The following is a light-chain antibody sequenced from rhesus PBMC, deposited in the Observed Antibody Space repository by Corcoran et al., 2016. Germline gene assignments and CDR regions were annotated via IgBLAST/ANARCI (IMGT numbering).Light chain of an antibody. V-gene: IGKV3S9*01. CDR1: QSVRIY. CDR3: HQCSNWPHS. Sequence: EIVMTKSPATLSWSPGERATLYCRASQSVRIYVAWYQQKLEQPPWPLIYGPSSSAPGIPERLSGSGSWTDFTLTISSLEPEDFLNYYCHQCSNWPHSFGQGTKVEIK. CDR2: GPS. J-gene: IGKJ2*01.